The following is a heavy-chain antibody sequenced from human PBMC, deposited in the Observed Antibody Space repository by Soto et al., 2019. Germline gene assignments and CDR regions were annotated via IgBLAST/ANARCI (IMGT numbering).Heavy chain of an antibody. J-gene: IGHJ6*02. CDR2: ISSSSSYI. CDR1: GFTFSSYS. V-gene: IGHV3-21*01. CDR3: ARVKAAATLTDYYYYGMDV. Sequence: EVQLVESGGGLVKPGGSLRLSCAASGFTFSSYSMNWVRQAPGKGLEWVSSISSSSSYIYYADSVKGRFTISRDNAKNSLYLQMNSLRAEDTAVYYCARVKAAATLTDYYYYGMDVWGQGTTVTVSS. D-gene: IGHD6-13*01.